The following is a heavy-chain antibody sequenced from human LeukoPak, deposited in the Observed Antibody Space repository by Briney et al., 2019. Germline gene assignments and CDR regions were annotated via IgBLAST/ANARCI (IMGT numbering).Heavy chain of an antibody. D-gene: IGHD1-26*01. V-gene: IGHV4-34*01. Sequence: SETLSLTCAVYGGSFSGYYWSWIRQPPGKGLEWIGEINHSGSTNYNPSLKSRVTISVDTSKNQFSLKLSSVTAADTAVYYCARGRGIVGARSKWFDPWGQGTLVTVSS. J-gene: IGHJ5*02. CDR3: ARGRGIVGARSKWFDP. CDR1: GGSFSGYY. CDR2: INHSGST.